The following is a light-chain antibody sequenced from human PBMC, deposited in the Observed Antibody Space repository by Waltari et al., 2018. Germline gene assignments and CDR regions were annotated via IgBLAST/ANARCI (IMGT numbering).Light chain of an antibody. CDR2: KAS. Sequence: DIQMTQSPSTLAASVGDRVTITCRASQSISTSLAWYQQQPGKAPKILSYKASTLDSGVPSRFSGSGSGTEFTLTISSLQPDDFATYHCQQYKSYSQTFGQGTKVEIK. CDR1: QSISTS. V-gene: IGKV1-5*03. J-gene: IGKJ1*01. CDR3: QQYKSYSQT.